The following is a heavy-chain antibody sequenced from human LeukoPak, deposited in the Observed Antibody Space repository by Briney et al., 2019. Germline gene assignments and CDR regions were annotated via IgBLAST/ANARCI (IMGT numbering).Heavy chain of an antibody. CDR3: ARDTSSGWYYYYYMDV. CDR1: GYTFTSYY. Sequence: GASVKVSCKASGYTFTSYYMHWVRQAPGQGLEWMGIINPSGGSTSYAQKFQGRVTMTRDMSTSTVYMELSSLRSEDTAVYYCARDTSSGWYYYYYMDVWGKGTTVTVSS. CDR2: INPSGGST. V-gene: IGHV1-46*01. D-gene: IGHD6-19*01. J-gene: IGHJ6*03.